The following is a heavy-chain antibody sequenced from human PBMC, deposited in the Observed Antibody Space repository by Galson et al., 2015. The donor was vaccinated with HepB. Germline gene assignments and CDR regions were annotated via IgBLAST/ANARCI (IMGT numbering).Heavy chain of an antibody. V-gene: IGHV1-18*01. CDR1: GYTFTSYG. Sequence: SVKVSCKASGYTFTSYGISWVRQAPGQGLEWMGWISAYNGNTNYAQKLQGRVTMTTVTSTSTAYMELRSLRSDDTAVYYCARDLGGGNCGRCVMDVWGQGTTVTVSS. J-gene: IGHJ6*02. CDR3: ARDLGGGNCGRCVMDV. D-gene: IGHD4-23*01. CDR2: ISAYNGNT.